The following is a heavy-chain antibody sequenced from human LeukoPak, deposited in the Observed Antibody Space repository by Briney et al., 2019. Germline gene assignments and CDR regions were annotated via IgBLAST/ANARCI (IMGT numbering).Heavy chain of an antibody. CDR1: GFTFSSYS. CDR3: ARSITIFGVVIGGGAFDI. CDR2: ISSSSYI. Sequence: GGSLRLSCAASGFTFSSYSMNWVRQAPGKGLEWVSSISSSSYIYYADSVKGRFTISRDNAKNSLYLQMNSLRAEDTAVYYCARSITIFGVVIGGGAFDIWGQGTMVTVSS. V-gene: IGHV3-21*01. J-gene: IGHJ3*02. D-gene: IGHD3-3*01.